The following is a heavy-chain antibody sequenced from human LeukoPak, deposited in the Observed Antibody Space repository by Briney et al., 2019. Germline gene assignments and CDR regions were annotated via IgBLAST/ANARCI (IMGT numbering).Heavy chain of an antibody. CDR3: ARDRVAVYCSGGNCQSRYYYYDMDV. Sequence: GGSLRLSCAASGFTFSTYPMHWVRQAPGKGLEWVASISYDGSDKVFPDSVKGRFAISRDNSNNMLYLQMNSLRPEDTAVYFCARDRVAVYCSGGNCQSRYYYYDMDVWGQGTTVTASS. J-gene: IGHJ6*02. CDR2: ISYDGSDK. V-gene: IGHV3-30*09. D-gene: IGHD2-15*01. CDR1: GFTFSTYP.